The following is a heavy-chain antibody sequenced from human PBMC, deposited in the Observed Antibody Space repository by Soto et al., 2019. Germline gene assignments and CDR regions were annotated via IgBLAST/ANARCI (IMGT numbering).Heavy chain of an antibody. V-gene: IGHV4-34*01. Sequence: SETLSLTCAVYGGSFSGYYWSWIRQPPGRGLEWIGEINHSGSTNYNPSLKSRVTISVDTSKNQFSLKLSSVTAADTAVYYCARGLDYWGQGTLVTVSS. CDR2: INHSGST. CDR1: GGSFSGYY. CDR3: ARGLDY. J-gene: IGHJ4*02.